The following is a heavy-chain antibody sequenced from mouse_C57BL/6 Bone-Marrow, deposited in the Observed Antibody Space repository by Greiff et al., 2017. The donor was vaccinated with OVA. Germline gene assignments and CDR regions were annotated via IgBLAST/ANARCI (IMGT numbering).Heavy chain of an antibody. CDR1: GFSLTSYG. CDR2: IWRGGST. J-gene: IGHJ3*01. Sequence: VKVEESGPGLVQPSQSLSITCTVSGFSLTSYGVHWVRQSPGKGLEWLGVIWRGGSTDYNAAFMSRLSITKDNSKSQVFFKMNSLQADDTAIYYCAKNGGLRRGAWFAYWGQGTLVTVSA. CDR3: AKNGGLRRGAWFAY. V-gene: IGHV2-5*01. D-gene: IGHD2-4*01.